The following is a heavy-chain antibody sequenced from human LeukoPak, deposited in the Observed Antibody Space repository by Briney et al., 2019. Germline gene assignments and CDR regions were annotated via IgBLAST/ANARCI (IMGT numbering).Heavy chain of an antibody. CDR2: IIPIFGTA. J-gene: IGHJ4*02. CDR1: GGTFSSSA. Sequence: SVKVSCKASGGTFSSSAISWVRQAPGQGLQWLGGIIPIFGTANYAQKFQGRVSITADESTSTAYMELSSLRSEDTAVYYCARVRYFDRAFVYWGQGTLVTVSS. CDR3: ARVRYFDRAFVY. V-gene: IGHV1-69*13. D-gene: IGHD3-9*01.